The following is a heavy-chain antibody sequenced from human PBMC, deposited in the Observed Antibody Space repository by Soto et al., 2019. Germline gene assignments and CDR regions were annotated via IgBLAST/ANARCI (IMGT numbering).Heavy chain of an antibody. CDR2: FYYSGST. V-gene: IGHV4-31*03. CDR1: GGSISTGCCY. CDR3: ARSVFP. Sequence: PSETLSLTCTVSGGSISTGCCYWNWIRQHPGKGLEWIGYFYYSGSTYYNPSLKSRVTISVNTSKNQFSLKLSSVTAADTAVYYCARSVFPWGQGTLVTVSS. J-gene: IGHJ5*02.